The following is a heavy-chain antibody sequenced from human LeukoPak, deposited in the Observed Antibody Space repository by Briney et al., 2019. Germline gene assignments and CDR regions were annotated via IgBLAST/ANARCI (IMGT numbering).Heavy chain of an antibody. V-gene: IGHV1-69*01. CDR2: IIPIFGTA. D-gene: IGHD2-15*01. CDR3: ARDWTYCSGGSCYSGPFDY. J-gene: IGHJ4*02. Sequence: SVKVSCKASGGTFGSYAISWVRQAPGQGLEWMGGIIPIFGTANYAQKFQGRVTITADESTSTAYMELSSLRSEDTAVYYCARDWTYCSGGSCYSGPFDYWGQGTLVTVSS. CDR1: GGTFGSYA.